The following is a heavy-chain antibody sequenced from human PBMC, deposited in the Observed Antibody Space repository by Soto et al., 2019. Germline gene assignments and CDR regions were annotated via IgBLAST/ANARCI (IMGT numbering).Heavy chain of an antibody. J-gene: IGHJ4*02. CDR3: ARGPSGDKVDY. Sequence: QVQLQGPGPGLVKPSQTLPLTCPVSGGPINIVNYYWSWIRQSPEKGLEWIGPIYNGGTTYNNPSLTSRVTISVDTSNNQFSLKLSSVSAADTAVYYCARGPSGDKVDYWGQGTLVTVSS. D-gene: IGHD7-27*01. CDR1: GGPINIVNYY. CDR2: IYNGGTT. V-gene: IGHV4-30-4*01.